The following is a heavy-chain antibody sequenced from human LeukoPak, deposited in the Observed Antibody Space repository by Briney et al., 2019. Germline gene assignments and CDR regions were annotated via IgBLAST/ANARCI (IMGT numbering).Heavy chain of an antibody. V-gene: IGHV3-66*01. CDR2: IYSGGST. D-gene: IGHD2-2*01. Sequence: GGSLRLSCAASGFTFSDYWMTWVRQAPGKGLEWVSVIYSGGSTYYADSVKGRFTISRDNSKNTLYLQMNSLRAEDTAVYYCARDRVVVVPAAIYYYYGMDVWGQGTTVTVSS. CDR3: ARDRVVVVPAAIYYYYGMDV. J-gene: IGHJ6*02. CDR1: GFTFSDYW.